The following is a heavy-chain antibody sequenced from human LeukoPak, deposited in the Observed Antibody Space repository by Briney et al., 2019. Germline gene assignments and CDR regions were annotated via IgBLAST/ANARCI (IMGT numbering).Heavy chain of an antibody. CDR1: GGSISSYY. CDR2: IYYSGST. J-gene: IGHJ4*02. V-gene: IGHV4-59*01. CDR3: ARHGIVGATPNFDY. Sequence: SETLSLTCTVSGGSISSYYWSWIRQPPGKGLEWIGYIYYSGSTNYNPSLKSRVTISVDTSKNQFSLKLSSVTAADTAVYYCARHGIVGATPNFDYWGQGTLVTVSS. D-gene: IGHD1-26*01.